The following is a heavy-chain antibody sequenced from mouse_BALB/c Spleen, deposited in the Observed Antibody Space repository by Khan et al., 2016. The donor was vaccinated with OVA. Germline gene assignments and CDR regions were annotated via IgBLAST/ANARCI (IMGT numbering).Heavy chain of an antibody. D-gene: IGHD2-4*01. Sequence: EVQLQESGPGLVKPSQSLSLTCTVTGYSITSNYAWNWIRQFPGNKLEWMGYISYSGSTTYNPSLKSRISITRDTSKNQFFLQLKSVTTEDTATYYCARGNYDGYYFDYWGQGTSLTVSS. CDR3: ARGNYDGYYFDY. V-gene: IGHV3-2*02. CDR1: GYSITSNYA. CDR2: ISYSGST. J-gene: IGHJ2*02.